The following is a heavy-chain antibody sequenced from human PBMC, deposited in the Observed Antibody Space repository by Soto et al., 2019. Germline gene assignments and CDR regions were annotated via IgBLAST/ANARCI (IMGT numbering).Heavy chain of an antibody. V-gene: IGHV4-39*01. CDR2: IYYSGST. J-gene: IGHJ4*02. CDR3: ARQERYFDWLPPDY. Sequence: QLQLQESGPGLVKPSETLSLTCTVSGGSISSSSYYWGWIRQPPGKGLGWIGSIYYSGSTYYNPSLKSRVTISVDTSKNQFSLKLSSVTAADTAVYYCARQERYFDWLPPDYWGQGTLVTVSS. D-gene: IGHD3-9*01. CDR1: GGSISSSSYY.